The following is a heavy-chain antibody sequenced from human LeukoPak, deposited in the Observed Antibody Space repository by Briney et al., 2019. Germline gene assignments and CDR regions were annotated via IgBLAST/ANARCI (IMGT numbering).Heavy chain of an antibody. CDR3: ARDGALAGYGDAFDI. Sequence: PGGSLRLSCTASGFTFNKYWMTWVRQAPGKGLEWVANIKHDGSEKYLLDSVKGRFDISRDNAKNSLYLQLNSLRADDTAVYYCARDGALAGYGDAFDIWGQGTLVTVSS. V-gene: IGHV3-7*03. D-gene: IGHD6-19*01. J-gene: IGHJ3*02. CDR1: GFTFNKYW. CDR2: IKHDGSEK.